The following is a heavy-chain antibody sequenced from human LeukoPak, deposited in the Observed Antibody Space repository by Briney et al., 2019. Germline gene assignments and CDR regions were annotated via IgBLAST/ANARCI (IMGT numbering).Heavy chain of an antibody. CDR2: TSSSSSTI. D-gene: IGHD5-24*01. CDR1: GFTFSSFE. V-gene: IGHV3-48*03. CDR3: ARNRGQYMATISRPYDY. Sequence: GGSLRLSCAASGFTFSSFEMNWVRQAPGKGLEWVSYTSSSSSTISYADSVKGRFTISRDNAKNSLYLQMNTLTAEDTAIYYCARNRGQYMATISRPYDYWGQGTLVTVSS. J-gene: IGHJ4*02.